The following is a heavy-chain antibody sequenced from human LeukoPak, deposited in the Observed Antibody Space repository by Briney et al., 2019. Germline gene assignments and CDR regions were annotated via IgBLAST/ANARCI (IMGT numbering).Heavy chain of an antibody. CDR2: IWYDGSNK. Sequence: GRSLRLSCAASGFTFSSYGMHWVRQAPGKGLEWVAVIWYDGSNKYYADSVKGRFTISRDNSKNTLYLQMNSLRAEDTDVYYCARDGGSYPFDYWGQGTLVTVSS. D-gene: IGHD1-26*01. CDR3: ARDGGSYPFDY. J-gene: IGHJ4*02. CDR1: GFTFSSYG. V-gene: IGHV3-33*01.